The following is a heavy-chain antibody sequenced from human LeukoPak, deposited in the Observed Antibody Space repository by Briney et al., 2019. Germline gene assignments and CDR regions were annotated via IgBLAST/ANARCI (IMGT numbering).Heavy chain of an antibody. CDR3: ARYCSGGSCYPY. V-gene: IGHV4-59*01. J-gene: IGHJ4*02. Sequence: PSETLSLTCTVSGGSISSYYWSWIRQPPGKGLEWIGYIYYSGSTKYNPSLKSRVTISVDTSKNQFSLKLSSVTAADTAVYYCARYCSGGSCYPYWGQGTLVTVSS. CDR1: GGSISSYY. CDR2: IYYSGST. D-gene: IGHD2-15*01.